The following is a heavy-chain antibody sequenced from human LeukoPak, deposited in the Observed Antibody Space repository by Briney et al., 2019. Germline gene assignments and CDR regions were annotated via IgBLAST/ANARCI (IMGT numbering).Heavy chain of an antibody. CDR1: GYTFTGYY. D-gene: IGHD2-21*02. V-gene: IGHV1-2*02. CDR3: ARDNREVRGGDCFDV. J-gene: IGHJ6*04. CDR2: INPNSGGT. Sequence: ASVKVSCKSSGYTFTGYYMHWVRQAPGQGLEWMGWINPNSGGTNYAQKFQGRVTMTRDTSITTAYMELSRLRSDDTAVYYCARDNREVRGGDCFDVWGKGTTVTVSS.